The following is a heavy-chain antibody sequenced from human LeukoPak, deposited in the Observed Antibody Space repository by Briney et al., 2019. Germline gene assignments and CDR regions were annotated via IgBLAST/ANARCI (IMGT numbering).Heavy chain of an antibody. J-gene: IGHJ4*02. Sequence: GGSLRLSCAASGFTFSSYGMHWVRQAPGKGLERVAFIRYDGSNKYYADSVKGRFTISRDNSKNTLYLQMNSVRAEDTAVYYCAKGSRAVVVPKYDYWGQGTLVTVSS. CDR1: GFTFSSYG. CDR2: IRYDGSNK. CDR3: AKGSRAVVVPKYDY. D-gene: IGHD2-2*01. V-gene: IGHV3-30*02.